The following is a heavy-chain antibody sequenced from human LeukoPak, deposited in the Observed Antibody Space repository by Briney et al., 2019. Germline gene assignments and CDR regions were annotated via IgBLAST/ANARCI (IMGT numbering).Heavy chain of an antibody. D-gene: IGHD3-9*01. CDR1: GGSISSYY. CDR3: ARAREDILTGYYAPDEYYYYYMDV. V-gene: IGHV4-59*01. Sequence: KPSETLSLTCTVSGGSISSYYWSWIRQPPGKGLEWIGHIYYSGSTNYNPSLKSRVTISVDTSKNQFSLKLSSVTAADTAVYYCARAREDILTGYYAPDEYYYYYMDVWGKGTTVTISS. CDR2: IYYSGST. J-gene: IGHJ6*03.